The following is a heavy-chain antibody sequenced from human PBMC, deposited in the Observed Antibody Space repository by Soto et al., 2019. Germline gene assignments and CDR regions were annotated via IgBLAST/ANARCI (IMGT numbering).Heavy chain of an antibody. CDR2: MNPKVYTT. V-gene: IGHV1-46*01. Sequence: ASVKVSCKASGYTFTSYYMHWVRQAPEQGHEWMGLMNPKVYTTNYEQKFQRRVTMTSDESTSTVYMELSSLRYEVTAVYYCARTYSSGWYEGAFDSWGQETMVTVSS. J-gene: IGHJ3*02. CDR1: GYTFTSYY. CDR3: ARTYSSGWYEGAFDS. D-gene: IGHD6-19*01.